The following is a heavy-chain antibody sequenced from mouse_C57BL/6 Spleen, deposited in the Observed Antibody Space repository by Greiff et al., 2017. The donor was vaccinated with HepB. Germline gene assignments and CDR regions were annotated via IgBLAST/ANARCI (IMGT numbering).Heavy chain of an antibody. CDR1: GFTFSSYG. Sequence: EVQGVESGGDLVKPGGSLKLSCAASGFTFSSYGMSWVRQTPDKRLEWVATISSGGSYTYYPDSVKGRFTISRDNAKNTLYLQMSSLKSEDTAMYYCARQDSSPAWFAYWGQGTLVTVSA. J-gene: IGHJ3*01. CDR3: ARQDSSPAWFAY. D-gene: IGHD1-1*01. V-gene: IGHV5-6*01. CDR2: ISSGGSYT.